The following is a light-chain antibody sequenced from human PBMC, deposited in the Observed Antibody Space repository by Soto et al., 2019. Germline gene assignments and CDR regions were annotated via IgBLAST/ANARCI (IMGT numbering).Light chain of an antibody. V-gene: IGKV3-20*01. CDR1: QSVSSSY. CDR2: GAS. J-gene: IGKJ4*01. Sequence: EIVLTQSPGPLSLSPGERATLSFRASQSVSSSYLAWYQQKPGQAPRLLIYGASSRATGIPDRFSGSGSGTDFTLTISRLEPEDFAVYYCQQYVSSPRTFGGGTKVDIK. CDR3: QQYVSSPRT.